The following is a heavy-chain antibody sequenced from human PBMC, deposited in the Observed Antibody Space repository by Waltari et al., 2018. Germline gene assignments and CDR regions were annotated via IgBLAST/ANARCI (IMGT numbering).Heavy chain of an antibody. Sequence: QLSESGGGLVQPGGSLRLSCAASGFTFSNYAMTWVRKAPGKGLEWVSTITGNGGITYYADSVKGRFTISRDNSKDTLYLQMNSLRAEDTAVYYCAKAPIAAAGNYYGMDVWGQGTTVTVSS. J-gene: IGHJ6*02. V-gene: IGHV3-23*01. CDR1: GFTFSNYA. CDR3: AKAPIAAAGNYYGMDV. D-gene: IGHD6-13*01. CDR2: ITGNGGIT.